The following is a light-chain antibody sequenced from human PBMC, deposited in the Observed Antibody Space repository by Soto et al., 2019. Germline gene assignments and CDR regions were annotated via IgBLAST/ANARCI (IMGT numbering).Light chain of an antibody. CDR3: QQYNSYWT. CDR1: QSISSW. CDR2: DAS. J-gene: IGKJ1*01. Sequence: DIQMTQSPSTVSASVGDRVTITCRASQSISSWLAWYQQKPGKAPKLLIYDASSLESGVPSRFSGSGSGTEFTLTISSLQPDDFATYYCQQYNSYWTFCQGTKVDIK. V-gene: IGKV1-5*01.